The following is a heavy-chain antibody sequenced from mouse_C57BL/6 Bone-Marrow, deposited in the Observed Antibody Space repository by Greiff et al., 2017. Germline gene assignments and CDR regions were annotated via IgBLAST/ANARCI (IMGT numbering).Heavy chain of an antibody. D-gene: IGHD2-1*01. V-gene: IGHV1-72*01. Sequence: QVQLQQPGAELVKPGASVKLSCKASGYTFTSYWMHWVKQRPGRGLEWIGRIGPNSGGTKYHEKFKSKATLTVDKPSSTAYMQLSSLTSENSAVYYCARGGLLLYYFDYWGQGTTLTVSS. CDR3: ARGGLLLYYFDY. CDR2: IGPNSGGT. CDR1: GYTFTSYW. J-gene: IGHJ2*01.